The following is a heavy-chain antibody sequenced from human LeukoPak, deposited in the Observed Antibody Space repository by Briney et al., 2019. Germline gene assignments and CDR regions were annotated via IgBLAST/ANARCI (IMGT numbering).Heavy chain of an antibody. Sequence: PGRSLRLSCAASGFTFSSYGMHWVRQAPGKGLEYVSAISDNGGMTFYADSVKGRFTISRDNSKNTLYLQMSSLRGEDTAVYYCYVSGWTEDIDNWGQGTLVTVSS. CDR3: YVSGWTEDIDN. D-gene: IGHD6-19*01. V-gene: IGHV3-64D*06. J-gene: IGHJ4*02. CDR1: GFTFSSYG. CDR2: ISDNGGMT.